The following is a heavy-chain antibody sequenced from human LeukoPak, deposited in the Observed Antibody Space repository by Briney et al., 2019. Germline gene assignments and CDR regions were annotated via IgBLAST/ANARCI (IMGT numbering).Heavy chain of an antibody. CDR3: ARVGGCSGGSCYNGMDV. V-gene: IGHV1-46*01. D-gene: IGHD2-15*01. Sequence: GASVKVSCKASGNTLTSYYIHWVRQAPGQGLEWMGIINPSGGSTSYAQKFQGGVTMTRDTSTSTVYMELSSLRSEDTAVYYCARVGGCSGGSCYNGMDVWGQGTTVTVSS. J-gene: IGHJ6*02. CDR2: INPSGGST. CDR1: GNTLTSYY.